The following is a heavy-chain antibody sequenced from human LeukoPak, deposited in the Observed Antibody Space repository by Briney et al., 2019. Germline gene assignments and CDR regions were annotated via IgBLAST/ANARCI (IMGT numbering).Heavy chain of an antibody. Sequence: RPGGSLRLSCAASGFTFTSHWMHWVRQAPGKGLVWVSYINSDGSSTTYVDSVKGRFTISRDNAKNTLYLQMNSLRAEDTAVYYCARDAVRFLEWLPFPYYYYYMDVWGKGTTVTVSS. D-gene: IGHD3-3*01. CDR1: GFTFTSHW. CDR3: ARDAVRFLEWLPFPYYYYYMDV. CDR2: INSDGSST. J-gene: IGHJ6*03. V-gene: IGHV3-74*01.